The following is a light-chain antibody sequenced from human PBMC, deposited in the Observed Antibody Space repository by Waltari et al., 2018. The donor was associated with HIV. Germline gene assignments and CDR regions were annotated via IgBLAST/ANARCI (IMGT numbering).Light chain of an antibody. J-gene: IGLJ2*01. CDR3: SSYAGSHNFVV. Sequence: QSALTQPPSASGSPGQSVTISCTGTSSDVGGYNYVSWYQQHPGKAPKVMIYEVSKRPSGVPDRVSGSKSGNTASLTVSGLQAEDEADYYGSSYAGSHNFVVFGGGTKLTVL. CDR1: SSDVGGYNY. CDR2: EVS. V-gene: IGLV2-8*01.